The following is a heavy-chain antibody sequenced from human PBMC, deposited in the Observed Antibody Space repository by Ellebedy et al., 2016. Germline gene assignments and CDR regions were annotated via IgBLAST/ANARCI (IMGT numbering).Heavy chain of an antibody. CDR3: ARDPYDSSGYYSYYFDY. CDR2: ISYDGSNK. D-gene: IGHD3-22*01. J-gene: IGHJ4*02. V-gene: IGHV3-30-3*01. Sequence: GESLKISCAASGFTFSSYAMHWVRQAPGKGLEWVAVISYDGSNKYYADSVKGRFTISRDNSKNTLYLQMNSLRAEDTAVYYCARDPYDSSGYYSYYFDYWGQGTLVTVSS. CDR1: GFTFSSYA.